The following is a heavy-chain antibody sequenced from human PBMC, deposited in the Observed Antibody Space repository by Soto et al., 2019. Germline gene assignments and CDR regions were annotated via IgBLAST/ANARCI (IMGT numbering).Heavy chain of an antibody. D-gene: IGHD3-9*01. Sequence: EVQLVESGGGLVQPGRSLRLSCAASGFTFDDYAMHWVRQAPGKGLEWVSGISWNSGSIGDADSVKGRFTISRDNAKNSLYLQMNSLRAEDTALYYCAKSADYDILTGYPKHNWFDPWGQGTLVTVSS. CDR2: ISWNSGSI. CDR1: GFTFDDYA. CDR3: AKSADYDILTGYPKHNWFDP. J-gene: IGHJ5*02. V-gene: IGHV3-9*01.